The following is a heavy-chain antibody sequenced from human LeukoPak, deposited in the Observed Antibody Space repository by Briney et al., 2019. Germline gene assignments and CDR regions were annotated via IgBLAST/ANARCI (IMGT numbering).Heavy chain of an antibody. V-gene: IGHV3-30*04. CDR1: GFTFSTYA. Sequence: GGSLRLTCAASGFTFSTYAMNWVRQAPGKGLEWVAVISDDGRHNYYADSVKGRFTISRDNSKSTLYLQMNSLRDDDSAAYFCARVYLERLTAGYFDHWGQGTQVAVSP. D-gene: IGHD2-8*01. J-gene: IGHJ4*02. CDR3: ARVYLERLTAGYFDH. CDR2: ISDDGRHN.